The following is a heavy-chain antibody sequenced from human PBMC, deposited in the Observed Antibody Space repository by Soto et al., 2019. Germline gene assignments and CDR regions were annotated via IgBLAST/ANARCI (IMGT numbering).Heavy chain of an antibody. CDR3: ARQASETGSGYDSGYYYGMDV. J-gene: IGHJ6*02. Sequence: SETLSLTCTVSGGSISSSSYYWGWIRQPPGKGLEWIGSIYYSGSTYYNPSLKSRVTISVDTSKNQFSLKLSSVTAADTAVYYCARQASETGSGYDSGYYYGMDVWGQVTTVTVSS. CDR1: GGSISSSSYY. CDR2: IYYSGST. D-gene: IGHD5-12*01. V-gene: IGHV4-39*01.